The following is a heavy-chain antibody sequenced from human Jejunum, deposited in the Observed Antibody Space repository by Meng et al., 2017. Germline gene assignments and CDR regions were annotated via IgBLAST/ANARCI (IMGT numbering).Heavy chain of an antibody. Sequence: QLKASGPGLAKPSETPPLTCTGSGGSMSNNFWSWIRQPPGGRLEWIGYIHSSGRATYNPSLNSRVTISVDTSKYHFSLRLSSVTAADTAVYYCATNRGPSNYFFDYWGQGTLVTVSS. CDR3: ATNRGPSNYFFDY. V-gene: IGHV4-59*01. D-gene: IGHD2/OR15-2a*01. CDR2: IHSSGRA. J-gene: IGHJ4*01. CDR1: GGSMSNNF.